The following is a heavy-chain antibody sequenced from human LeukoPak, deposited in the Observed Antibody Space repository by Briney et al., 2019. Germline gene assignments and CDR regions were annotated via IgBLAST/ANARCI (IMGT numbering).Heavy chain of an antibody. CDR1: GYTFTSYG. Sequence: GASVTVSCKASGYTFTSYGISWVRQAPGQGLEWMGWISAYNGNTNYAQKLQGRVTMTTDTSTSTAYMELRSLRSDDTAVYYCALWELSGWFDPWGQGTLVTVSS. V-gene: IGHV1-18*01. J-gene: IGHJ5*02. D-gene: IGHD3-16*02. CDR3: ALWELSGWFDP. CDR2: ISAYNGNT.